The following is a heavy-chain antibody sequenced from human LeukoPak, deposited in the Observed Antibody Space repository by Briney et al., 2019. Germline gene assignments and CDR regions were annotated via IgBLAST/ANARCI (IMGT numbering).Heavy chain of an antibody. CDR2: IYYSGST. CDR1: GGSISSYY. J-gene: IGHJ3*02. D-gene: IGHD1-14*01. Sequence: PSETLSLTCTVSGGSISSYYWSWIRQPPGKGLEWIGYIYYSGSTNYNPSLTSRVTISVDTSKNQFSLKLSSVTAADTAVYYCARVRHSEGGVGDAFDIWGQGTMVTVSS. V-gene: IGHV4-59*01. CDR3: ARVRHSEGGVGDAFDI.